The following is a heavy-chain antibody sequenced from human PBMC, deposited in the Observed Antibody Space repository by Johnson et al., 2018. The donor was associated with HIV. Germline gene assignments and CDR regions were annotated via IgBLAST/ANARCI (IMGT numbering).Heavy chain of an antibody. D-gene: IGHD6-19*01. CDR1: GFTFDDYG. CDR3: AQKAVAGTFTDAFDI. Sequence: VQLVESGGSVVRPGESLRLSCAASGFTFDDYGMSWVRQAPGKGLEWVSDINWNGGSIGYADSVKGRFTISRDNAKNSLYLQMNSLRAEDTALYYCAQKAVAGTFTDAFDIWGQGTMVTVSS. V-gene: IGHV3-20*04. J-gene: IGHJ3*02. CDR2: INWNGGSI.